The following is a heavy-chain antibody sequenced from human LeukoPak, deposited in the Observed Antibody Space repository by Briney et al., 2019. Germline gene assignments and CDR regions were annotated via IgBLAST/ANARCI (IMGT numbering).Heavy chain of an antibody. V-gene: IGHV4-34*01. Sequence: SETLSLTCAVYGGSFSGFYWTWIRQPPGKGLEWIGQINHSRSTHYNPSLKSRVAISVDTSKNQFSLKLSSVTAADTAVYYCARVPKYFDLWGRGTLVTVSS. CDR2: INHSRST. J-gene: IGHJ2*01. CDR3: ARVPKYFDL. CDR1: GGSFSGFY.